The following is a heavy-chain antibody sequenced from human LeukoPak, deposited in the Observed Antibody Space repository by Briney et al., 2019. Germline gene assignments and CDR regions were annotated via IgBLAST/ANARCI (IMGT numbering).Heavy chain of an antibody. D-gene: IGHD2-15*01. CDR3: ARGPRGYCSGGSCQDY. CDR1: GYTFTGYY. CDR2: INPNSGGT. J-gene: IGHJ4*02. Sequence: ASVKVSCKASGYTFTGYYMHWVRQAPGQGLEWMGWINPNSGGTNYAQKFQGRVTMTRNTSISTAYMELSSLRSEDTAVYYCARGPRGYCSGGSCQDYWGQGTLVTVSS. V-gene: IGHV1-2*02.